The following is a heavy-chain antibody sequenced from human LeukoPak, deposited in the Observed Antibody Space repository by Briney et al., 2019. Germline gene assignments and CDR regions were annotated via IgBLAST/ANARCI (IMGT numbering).Heavy chain of an antibody. D-gene: IGHD3-10*01. CDR1: GGSISSYY. V-gene: IGHV4-59*01. Sequence: SETLSLTCTVSGGSISSYYWSWIRQPPGKGLEWNGYIYYSGSTNYNPSLKSRVTISVDTSKNQFSLKLSSVTAADTAVYYCAREAGSFDYWGQGTLVTVSS. J-gene: IGHJ4*02. CDR3: AREAGSFDY. CDR2: IYYSGST.